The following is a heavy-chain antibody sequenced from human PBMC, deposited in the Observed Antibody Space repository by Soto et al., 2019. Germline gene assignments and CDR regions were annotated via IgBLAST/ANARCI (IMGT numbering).Heavy chain of an antibody. V-gene: IGHV3-21*01. CDR1: GFTFSSYN. D-gene: IGHD3-22*01. CDR2: ISGSSSYI. Sequence: ESLRLSCAASGFTFSSYNMNWVRQAPGKGLEWVSSISGSSSYIYYADSVKGRFTISRDNAKNSLYLQMNSLRAEDTAVYYCARVVYYDSSGYQYWGQGTLVTVSS. J-gene: IGHJ4*02. CDR3: ARVVYYDSSGYQY.